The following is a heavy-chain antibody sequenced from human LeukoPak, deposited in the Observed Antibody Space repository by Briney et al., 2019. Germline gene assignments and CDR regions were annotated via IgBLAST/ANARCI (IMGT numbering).Heavy chain of an antibody. CDR3: ANGETLVVVAATFDY. CDR1: GFTFSSYA. CDR2: ISGSGGST. D-gene: IGHD2-15*01. J-gene: IGHJ4*02. V-gene: IGHV3-23*01. Sequence: GGSLRLSCAASGFTFSSYAMSWVRQAPGKGLEWVSAISGSGGSTYYADSVKGRFTISRDNSKNTLYLQMNSLRAEDTAVYYCANGETLVVVAATFDYWGQGTLVTVSS.